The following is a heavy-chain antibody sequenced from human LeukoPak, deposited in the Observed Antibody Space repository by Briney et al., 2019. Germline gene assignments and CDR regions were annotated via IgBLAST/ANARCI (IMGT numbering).Heavy chain of an antibody. Sequence: SVKVSCKASGGTFSSYAISWVRQAPGQGLEWMGRIIPMLDIANYAQKFQGRVTITADKSTSTAYMELSSLRSEDTAVYYCAKDLLHIAVAPHLGYYYYGMDVWGQGTTVTVSS. J-gene: IGHJ6*02. D-gene: IGHD6-19*01. CDR1: GGTFSSYA. V-gene: IGHV1-69*04. CDR2: IIPMLDIA. CDR3: AKDLLHIAVAPHLGYYYYGMDV.